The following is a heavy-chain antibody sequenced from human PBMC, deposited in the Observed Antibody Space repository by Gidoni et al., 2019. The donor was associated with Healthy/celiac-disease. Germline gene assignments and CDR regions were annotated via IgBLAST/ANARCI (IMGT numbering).Heavy chain of an antibody. D-gene: IGHD6-13*01. J-gene: IGHJ5*02. Sequence: QVQLQESGPGLVKPSQTLSLTCTVSGGSISSGGYYWSWIRQHPGKGLEWIRYIYYSGSTYYHPSLKRRVTISVDTSKNQFSLKLSSVTAADTAVYYCARVGSSWPIDPWGQGTLVTVSS. CDR1: GGSISSGGYY. CDR3: ARVGSSWPIDP. CDR2: IYYSGST. V-gene: IGHV4-31*03.